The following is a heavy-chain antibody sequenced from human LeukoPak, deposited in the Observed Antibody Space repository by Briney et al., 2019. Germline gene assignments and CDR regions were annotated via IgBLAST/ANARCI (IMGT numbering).Heavy chain of an antibody. V-gene: IGHV4-31*03. CDR2: IYYSGST. CDR3: ARAHYYGSGSYNWFDP. D-gene: IGHD3-10*01. CDR1: GGSISSSGYY. Sequence: PSETLSLTCTVPGGSISSSGYYWSRIRPHPGKGLEWIGYIYYSGSTYYNPSLKSRVTILVDTSKNQFSLKLSSVTAADTAVYYCARAHYYGSGSYNWFDPWGQGTLVTVSS. J-gene: IGHJ5*02.